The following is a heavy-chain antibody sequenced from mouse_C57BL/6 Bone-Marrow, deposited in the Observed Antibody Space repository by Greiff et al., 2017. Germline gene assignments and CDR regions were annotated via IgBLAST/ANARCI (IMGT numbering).Heavy chain of an antibody. CDR2: IDPANDNT. CDR3: ARGGWSYVMDY. Sequence: EVNVVESGAELVKPGASVKLSCTASGFKIKDTYVHWVKQRPEQGLEWIGEIDPANDNTKYDPKFQGKATITADTSSNTAYLQLSSLTSEDTAVYFCARGGWSYVMDYWGQGTSVTGSS. D-gene: IGHD2-3*01. J-gene: IGHJ4*01. V-gene: IGHV14-3*02. CDR1: GFKIKDTY.